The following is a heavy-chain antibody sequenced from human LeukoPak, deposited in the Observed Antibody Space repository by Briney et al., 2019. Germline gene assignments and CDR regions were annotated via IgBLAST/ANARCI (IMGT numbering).Heavy chain of an antibody. J-gene: IGHJ4*01. CDR3: VAPSTVPSNWETLEY. Sequence: GGSLRLSCVASGLSFSTYGMHWVRQFPGKGLEWVALISHDGSDDYYGGPVKGRFTISRDNSQNTLYLQMNSLGPEDTALYYCVAPSTVPSNWETLEYWGHGTLVTVSS. CDR2: ISHDGSDD. D-gene: IGHD7-27*01. CDR1: GLSFSTYG. V-gene: IGHV3-30*03.